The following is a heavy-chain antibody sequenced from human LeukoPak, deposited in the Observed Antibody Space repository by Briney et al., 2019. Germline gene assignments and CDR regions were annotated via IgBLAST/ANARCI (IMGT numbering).Heavy chain of an antibody. CDR1: GFTFSSYS. J-gene: IGHJ6*03. CDR2: ISSSSSYI. D-gene: IGHD1-26*01. Sequence: GGSLRLSCAAPGFTFSSYSMNWVRQAPGKGLEWVSSISSSSSYIYYADSVKGRFTISRDNAKNSLYLQMNSLRAEDTAVYYCARDRISSGSYYYYYYMDVWGKGTPVTVSS. V-gene: IGHV3-21*01. CDR3: ARDRISSGSYYYYYYMDV.